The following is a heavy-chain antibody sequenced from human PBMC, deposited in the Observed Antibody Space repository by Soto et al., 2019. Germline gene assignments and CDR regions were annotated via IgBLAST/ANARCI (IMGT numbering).Heavy chain of an antibody. D-gene: IGHD6-19*01. Sequence: GGSLRLSCAASGFTFSSYAMSWVRQAPGKGLEWVSAISGSGVSTYYADSVKGRFTISRDNSKNTLYLQMNSLRAEDTAVYYCAKTTDGWFSAFEIWGQGTVVTVSS. CDR3: AKTTDGWFSAFEI. CDR1: GFTFSSYA. V-gene: IGHV3-23*01. J-gene: IGHJ3*02. CDR2: ISGSGVST.